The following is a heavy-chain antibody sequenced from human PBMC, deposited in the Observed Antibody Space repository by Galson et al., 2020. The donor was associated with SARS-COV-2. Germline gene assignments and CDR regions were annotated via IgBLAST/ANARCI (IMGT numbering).Heavy chain of an antibody. Sequence: GGSLRLSCAGSGFTFSNSWVHWVRQAPGKGLVWVSRINTDGISTSYADSVKGRFTISRDNNKNTVYLLMNDLRAEDTGVYYCASAEAERYHNYYGMAVWGQGTTVTVSS. J-gene: IGHJ6*02. V-gene: IGHV3-74*01. D-gene: IGHD3-10*01. CDR3: ASAEAERYHNYYGMAV. CDR2: INTDGIST. CDR1: GFTFSNSW.